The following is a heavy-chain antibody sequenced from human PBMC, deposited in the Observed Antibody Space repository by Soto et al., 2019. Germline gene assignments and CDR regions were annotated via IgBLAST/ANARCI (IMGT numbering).Heavy chain of an antibody. CDR1: GFTVSSNY. CDR2: IYSGGST. J-gene: IGHJ6*02. Sequence: GGSLRLSCAASGFTVSSNYMSWVRQAPGMGLEWVSVIYSGGSTYYADSVRGRFTISRDNSKNTLYLQMKSLRAEDTAVYYCARDPPATRHGMDVWGQGTTVTVSS. V-gene: IGHV3-53*01. CDR3: ARDPPATRHGMDV.